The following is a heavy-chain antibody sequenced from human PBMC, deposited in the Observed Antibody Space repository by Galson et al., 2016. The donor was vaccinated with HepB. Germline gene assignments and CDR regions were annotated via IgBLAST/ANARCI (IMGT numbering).Heavy chain of an antibody. Sequence: SLRLSCAVSGFPFGSSWMGWVRQAPGKGLEWVANINNLGSEKFYVDSVKGRFTISRDNTKKTVYLEMNSLRPDGTAVYYCATYYRCFEEWGQGTLVTVSS. CDR1: GFPFGSSW. CDR3: ATYYRCFEE. D-gene: IGHD3-16*02. CDR2: INNLGSEK. J-gene: IGHJ4*02. V-gene: IGHV3-7*01.